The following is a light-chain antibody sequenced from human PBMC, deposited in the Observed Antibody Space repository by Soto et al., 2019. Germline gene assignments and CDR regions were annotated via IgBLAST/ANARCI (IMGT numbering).Light chain of an antibody. CDR2: DVS. V-gene: IGKV1-13*02. CDR1: QDIRGA. J-gene: IGKJ5*01. Sequence: AIQVTQSPSSLSASVGDRVTITCRASQDIRGALAWYQQKPGKAPKLLIYDVSTLESRVQSRFSGSGSGTAFTLTITRLQPEDFGTYYCLQFTSYPITFGHGTRLEIK. CDR3: LQFTSYPIT.